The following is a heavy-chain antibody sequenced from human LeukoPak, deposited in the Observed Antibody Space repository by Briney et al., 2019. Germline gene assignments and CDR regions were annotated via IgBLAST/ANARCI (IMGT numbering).Heavy chain of an antibody. V-gene: IGHV1-69*04. J-gene: IGHJ4*02. CDR3: ARGGRHDWPTVDY. Sequence: SVKVSCKASGGTFSSYAISWVRQAPGQGLEWMGRIIPILGIANYAQKFQGRVTITADKSTSTAYMELSSLRSEDTAVYYCARGGRHDWPTVDYWGQGTLVTVSP. CDR1: GGTFSSYA. CDR2: IIPILGIA. D-gene: IGHD3-16*01.